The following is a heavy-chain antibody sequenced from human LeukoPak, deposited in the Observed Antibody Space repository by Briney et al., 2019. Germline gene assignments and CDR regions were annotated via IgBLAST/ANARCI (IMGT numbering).Heavy chain of an antibody. Sequence: PGGSLRLSCAASGFTFTNYWMAWVRQAPGKGLEWVANINADGSVEYLVDSVQGRFSISRDNAKNSLYLQMNSLRAEDTAVYYCARDPSYSSQVTDPWGQGTLVTVSS. CDR2: INADGSVE. D-gene: IGHD3-22*01. V-gene: IGHV3-7*01. CDR1: GFTFTNYW. J-gene: IGHJ5*02. CDR3: ARDPSYSSQVTDP.